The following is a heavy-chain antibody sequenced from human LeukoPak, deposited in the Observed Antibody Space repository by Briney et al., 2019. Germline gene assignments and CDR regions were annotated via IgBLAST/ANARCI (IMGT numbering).Heavy chain of an antibody. D-gene: IGHD3-3*01. V-gene: IGHV3-23*01. J-gene: IGHJ6*02. Sequence: PGGSLRLSCAASGFTFSSYAMSWVRQAPGKGLEWVSAISGSGGSTYYADSVKGRFTISRDNSKNTLYLQMNSLRAEGTAVYYCAKDEAVVIIVPYYYYGMDVWGQGTTVTVSS. CDR2: ISGSGGST. CDR3: AKDEAVVIIVPYYYYGMDV. CDR1: GFTFSSYA.